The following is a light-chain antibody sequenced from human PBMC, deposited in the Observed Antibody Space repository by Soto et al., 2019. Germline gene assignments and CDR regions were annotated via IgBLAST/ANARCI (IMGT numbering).Light chain of an antibody. V-gene: IGKV3-20*01. J-gene: IGKJ4*01. CDR2: ATS. Sequence: EIVLTQSPGTLSFSPGERATLSCRASQSVSSSYLAWYQQKPGQAPRLLMYATSRRATGIPDRFSGSGSGTDFTLTISRLEPEDFAVYYCQQYGNSLTFGGGTKVDI. CDR3: QQYGNSLT. CDR1: QSVSSSY.